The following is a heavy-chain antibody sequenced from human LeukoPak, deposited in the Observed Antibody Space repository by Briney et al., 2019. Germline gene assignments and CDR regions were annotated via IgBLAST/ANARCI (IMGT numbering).Heavy chain of an antibody. CDR3: AKNYDFLTGYAS. Sequence: ASAKVSCKASGYTFTSYDINWVRQATGQGLEWMGWVNPNSGNTRYAQKFQGRVTMTRNTSISTAYMELSSLRSDDTAVYYCAKNYDFLTGYASWGQGTLVTVSS. D-gene: IGHD3-9*01. J-gene: IGHJ4*02. V-gene: IGHV1-8*01. CDR2: VNPNSGNT. CDR1: GYTFTSYD.